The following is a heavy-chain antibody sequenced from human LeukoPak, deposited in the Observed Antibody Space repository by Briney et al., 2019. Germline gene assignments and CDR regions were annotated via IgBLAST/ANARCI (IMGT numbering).Heavy chain of an antibody. CDR3: AREKSSGWYPDAFDI. Sequence: SETLSLTCTVSGYSISSGYYWGWIRQPPGKGLEWIGSIYHSGSTYYNPSLKSRVTISVDTSKNQFSLKLSSVTAADTAVYYCAREKSSGWYPDAFDIWGQGTMVTVSS. CDR1: GYSISSGYY. V-gene: IGHV4-38-2*02. D-gene: IGHD6-19*01. J-gene: IGHJ3*02. CDR2: IYHSGST.